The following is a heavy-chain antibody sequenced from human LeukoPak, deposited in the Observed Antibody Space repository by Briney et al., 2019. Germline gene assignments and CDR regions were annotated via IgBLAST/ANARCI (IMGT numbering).Heavy chain of an antibody. V-gene: IGHV4-34*01. J-gene: IGHJ4*02. CDR3: ARALLSRRHSSTWYPLDS. Sequence: SETLSLTCAVYGGSFNAYYWNWIRQPPGKGLEWIGEIHHSGSTNYNPSLKSRATLSVDTSKSRFSLKLTSMTAADTAVYFCARALLSRRHSSTWYPLDSWGQGTLVTVSS. D-gene: IGHD6-13*01. CDR2: IHHSGST. CDR1: GGSFNAYY.